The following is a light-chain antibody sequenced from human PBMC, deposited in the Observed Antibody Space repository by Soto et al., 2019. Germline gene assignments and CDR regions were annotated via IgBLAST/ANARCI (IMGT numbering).Light chain of an antibody. J-gene: IGLJ2*01. CDR3: SSYAASNNVGV. V-gene: IGLV2-8*01. CDR1: SSDVGGYNY. CDR2: EVS. Sequence: QSALTQPPSASGSPGQSVTISCIGTSSDVGGYNYVSWYQQHPGKAPKLMIYEVSKRPSGVPDRFSGSKSGNTASLTVSGLQAEDEADYSCSSYAASNNVGVFGGGTQLTVL.